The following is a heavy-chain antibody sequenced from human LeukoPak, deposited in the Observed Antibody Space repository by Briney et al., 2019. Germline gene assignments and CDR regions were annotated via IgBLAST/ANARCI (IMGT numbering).Heavy chain of an antibody. J-gene: IGHJ4*02. Sequence: SETLSLTCTVSGGSISSYHWSWIRQPPGXGLEWIGYIYYSGSTNYNPSLKSRVTISVDTSKNQFSLKLSSVTAADTALYYCARAGTTVTTYDYWGQGTLVTVSS. CDR2: IYYSGST. V-gene: IGHV4-59*01. CDR3: ARAGTTVTTYDY. D-gene: IGHD4-17*01. CDR1: GGSISSYH.